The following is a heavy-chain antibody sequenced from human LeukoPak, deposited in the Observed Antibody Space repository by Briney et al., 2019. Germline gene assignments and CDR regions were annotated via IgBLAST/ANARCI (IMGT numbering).Heavy chain of an antibody. V-gene: IGHV4-34*01. Sequence: SETLSLTCAVYGGSLSGYYWSWIRQPPGKGLEWIGEINHSGSTNYNPSLKSRVTISVDTSKNQFSLKLSSVTAADTAVYYCARVLGSSSWYFRGSYYYYYMDVWGKGTTVTVSS. CDR1: GGSLSGYY. J-gene: IGHJ6*03. D-gene: IGHD6-13*01. CDR2: INHSGST. CDR3: ARVLGSSSWYFRGSYYYYYMDV.